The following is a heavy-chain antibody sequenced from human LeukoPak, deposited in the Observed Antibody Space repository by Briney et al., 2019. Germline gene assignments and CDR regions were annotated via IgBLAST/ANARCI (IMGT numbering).Heavy chain of an antibody. Sequence: SETLSLTCAVYGGSFSGYYWSWIRQPPGKGLEWIGEINHSGSTNYNPSLKSRVTISVDTSKDQFSLKLSSVTAADTAVYYCARSRWGGRFDPWGQGTLVTVSS. J-gene: IGHJ5*02. CDR1: GGSFSGYY. V-gene: IGHV4-34*01. CDR2: INHSGST. CDR3: ARSRWGGRFDP. D-gene: IGHD3-16*01.